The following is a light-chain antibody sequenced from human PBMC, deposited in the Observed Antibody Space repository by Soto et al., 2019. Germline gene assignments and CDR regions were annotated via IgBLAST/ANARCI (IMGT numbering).Light chain of an antibody. CDR2: KAP. Sequence: DIQMTQSPSTLSGSVGDRVTITCRASQPISSWLAWYQQKPGKAPKLLIYKAPTLKSGVPSRFSGSESGTEFTLTISSLQPDDFATYYSHHYYSYSEAFVQGTKVDI. CDR3: HHYYSYSEA. J-gene: IGKJ1*01. CDR1: QPISSW. V-gene: IGKV1-5*03.